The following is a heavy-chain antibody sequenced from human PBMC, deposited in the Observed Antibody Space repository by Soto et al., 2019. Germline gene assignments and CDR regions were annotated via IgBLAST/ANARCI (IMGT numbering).Heavy chain of an antibody. CDR2: IHYSGATP. V-gene: IGHV1-46*01. Sequence: ASVKVSCKASGYTFTNYYMHWVRQAPGQGLEWMGVIHYSGATPTYAQKFQGRVTMARDTSTSTVYVELSSLTSEDTAVYYCARLGPDWAKIELFYYWARGSLVPGSS. D-gene: IGHD3-16*01. J-gene: IGHJ4*02. CDR3: ARLGPDWAKIELFYY. CDR1: GYTFTNYY.